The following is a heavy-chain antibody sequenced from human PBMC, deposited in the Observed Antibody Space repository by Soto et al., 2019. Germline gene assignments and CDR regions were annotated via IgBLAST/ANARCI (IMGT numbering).Heavy chain of an antibody. D-gene: IGHD6-19*01. V-gene: IGHV3-33*01. CDR1: GVTFCSYG. CDR3: ARFSSGWPHSDY. Sequence: GGSMRICCAASGVTFCSYGMHWVRQAPGKGLEWVAVIWYDGSNKYYADSVKGRFTISRDNSKNTLYLQMNSLRAEDTAVYYCARFSSGWPHSDYWGQGTLVTVSS. J-gene: IGHJ4*02. CDR2: IWYDGSNK.